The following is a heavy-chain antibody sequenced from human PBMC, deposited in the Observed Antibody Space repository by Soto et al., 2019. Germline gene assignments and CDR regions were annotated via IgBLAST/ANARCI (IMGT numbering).Heavy chain of an antibody. J-gene: IGHJ5*01. CDR1: GGSVSGVDYF. Sequence: SETLSLTCTVSGGSVSGVDYFWSWIRQSPGKGLEWIGYIYKSATTYYNPSFESRVAISVDTSKSQFSLNVTSVTAADTAVYFCARGRYCLTGRCFPNWFDSWGQGALVTVSS. V-gene: IGHV4-30-4*01. CDR2: IYKSATT. D-gene: IGHD7-27*01. CDR3: ARGRYCLTGRCFPNWFDS.